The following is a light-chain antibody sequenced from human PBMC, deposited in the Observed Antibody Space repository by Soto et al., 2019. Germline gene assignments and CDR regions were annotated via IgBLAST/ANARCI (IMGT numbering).Light chain of an antibody. CDR1: ESITNW. J-gene: IGKJ2*01. CDR2: KTS. CDR3: QQYSSYL. V-gene: IGKV1-5*03. Sequence: DIQLTQSPSTLSASVGDRVTITCRASESITNWLAWYQQKPGKAPKLLIYKTSSLETGVPSRFSGNGSGTEFTLTISSLLPDDFATYYCQQYSSYLFGQGTKMEIK.